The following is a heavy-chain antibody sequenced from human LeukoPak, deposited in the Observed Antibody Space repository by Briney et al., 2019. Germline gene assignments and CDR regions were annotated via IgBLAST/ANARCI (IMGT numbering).Heavy chain of an antibody. Sequence: GGSLRLSCVASGFTFSSNAMSWVRQAPGKGLEWVSAISGSGGSTYYADSVKGRFTISRDNSKNTLYLQMNSLRAEDTAVYYCAKDVTYYYDSSGYYYPPGFDYWGQGTLVTVSS. CDR1: GFTFSSNA. CDR2: ISGSGGST. V-gene: IGHV3-23*01. D-gene: IGHD3-22*01. CDR3: AKDVTYYYDSSGYYYPPGFDY. J-gene: IGHJ4*02.